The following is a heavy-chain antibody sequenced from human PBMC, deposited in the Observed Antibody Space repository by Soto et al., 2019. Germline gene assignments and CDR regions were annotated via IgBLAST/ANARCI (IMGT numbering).Heavy chain of an antibody. CDR3: ARAYYYDTTAFDY. J-gene: IGHJ4*02. D-gene: IGHD3-22*01. V-gene: IGHV1-3*01. CDR1: GYTFTSYA. Sequence: ASVKVSCKASGYTFTSYAMHWVRQAPGQRLEWMGWINAGNGNTKYSQKFQGRVTITTDTSASTAYMELRSLRSEDTAVYYCARAYYYDTTAFDYWGQGTLVTVSS. CDR2: INAGNGNT.